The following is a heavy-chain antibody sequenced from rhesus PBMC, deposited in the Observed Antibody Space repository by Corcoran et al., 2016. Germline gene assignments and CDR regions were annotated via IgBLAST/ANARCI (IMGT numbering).Heavy chain of an antibody. CDR3: ARDIAAAGRSYY. Sequence: QVQLQESGPGLVKPSETLSLTCAVSGGSFSSGYYYWSWIRQPPGKGLEWIGYSTYSGSTNYNPSLKSRVTISRDTSKNQFSLKLSSVTAADTAVYYCARDIAAAGRSYYWGQGVLVTVSS. CDR1: GGSFSSGYYY. J-gene: IGHJ4*01. D-gene: IGHD6-25*01. V-gene: IGHV4-122*02. CDR2: STYSGST.